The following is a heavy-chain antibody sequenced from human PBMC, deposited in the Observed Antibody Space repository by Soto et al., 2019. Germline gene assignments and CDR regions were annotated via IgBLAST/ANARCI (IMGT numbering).Heavy chain of an antibody. CDR3: ARYGLGSYYSLYYYYYYMDV. Sequence: SETLSLTCAVYGGSFSGYYWSWIRQPPGKGLEWIGEINHSGSTNYNPSLKSRVTISVDTSKNQFSLKLSSVTAADTAVYYCARYGLGSYYSLYYYYYYMDVWGKGSTVTVSS. D-gene: IGHD3-10*01. CDR2: INHSGST. CDR1: GGSFSGYY. V-gene: IGHV4-34*01. J-gene: IGHJ6*03.